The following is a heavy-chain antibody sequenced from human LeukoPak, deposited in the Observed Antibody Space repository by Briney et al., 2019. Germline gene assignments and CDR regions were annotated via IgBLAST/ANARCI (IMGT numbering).Heavy chain of an antibody. D-gene: IGHD2-15*01. V-gene: IGHV3-33*08. CDR2: MGCGGSNT. Sequence: GGSESIFCAASGFTLSRYGTNWARHAREKGREWVSFMGCGGSNTYYADSVKGRFTISRDDSKNTVYLQMNSLRAGDTSVYYCARDGEYCSAGCTSHSYSYGLDVWGQGTTVTVSS. CDR1: GFTLSRYG. J-gene: IGHJ6*02. CDR3: ARDGEYCSAGCTSHSYSYGLDV.